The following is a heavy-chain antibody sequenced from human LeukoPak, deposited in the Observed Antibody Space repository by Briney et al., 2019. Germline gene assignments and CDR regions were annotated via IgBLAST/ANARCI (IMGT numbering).Heavy chain of an antibody. J-gene: IGHJ4*02. Sequence: GGSLRLSCTMSRFTLTNYGIQWVRQAPSKGLEWGAFLAHDGIIKYFGASVMGRFTVSRDTSKNTVYLQMNTLRLEDTAVYYCAKDVRAEGHRYFDYWGQGTLVTVSS. V-gene: IGHV3-30*02. CDR2: LAHDGIIK. D-gene: IGHD3-10*02. CDR1: RFTLTNYG. CDR3: AKDVRAEGHRYFDY.